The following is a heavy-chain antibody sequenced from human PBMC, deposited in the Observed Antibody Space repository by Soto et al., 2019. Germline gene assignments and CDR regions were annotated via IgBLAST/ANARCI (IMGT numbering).Heavy chain of an antibody. CDR2: IYYSGST. CDR3: ARPVSGVPAAHRPYTNWFDP. V-gene: IGHV4-39*01. CDR1: GGSISSSSYY. J-gene: IGHJ5*02. Sequence: SETLSLTCTVSGGSISSSSYYWGWIRQPPGKGLEWIGSIYYSGSTYYNPSLKSRVTISVDTSKNQFSLKLSSVTTADTAVYYCARPVSGVPAAHRPYTNWFDPWGQGTLVTVSS. D-gene: IGHD2-2*01.